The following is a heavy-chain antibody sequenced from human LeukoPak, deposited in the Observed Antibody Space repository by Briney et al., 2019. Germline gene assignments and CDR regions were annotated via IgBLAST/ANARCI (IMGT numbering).Heavy chain of an antibody. D-gene: IGHD6-6*01. CDR1: GFTFDDYA. CDR3: ARGWSSSSFFDY. J-gene: IGHJ4*02. CDR2: ISWNSGSI. V-gene: IGHV3-9*01. Sequence: HPGGSLRLSCAASGFTFDDYAMHWVRQAPGKGLEWVSGISWNSGSIGYADSVKGRFTISRDNAKNSLYLQMNSLRAEDTAVYYCARGWSSSSFFDYWGQGTLVTVSS.